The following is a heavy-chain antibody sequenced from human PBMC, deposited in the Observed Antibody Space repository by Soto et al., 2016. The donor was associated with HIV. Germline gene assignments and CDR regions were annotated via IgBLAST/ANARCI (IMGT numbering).Heavy chain of an antibody. J-gene: IGHJ4*02. CDR2: INNDGSSS. V-gene: IGHV3-74*01. CDR1: GFTFSSYW. CDR3: VRDLMTGFNERVTSGY. D-gene: IGHD3-3*01. Sequence: EVQLVESGGRLVQPGGPLRLSCAASGFTFSSYWMHWVRQIPGKGLVWVSRINNDGSSSAYADSVKGRFTISRDNARNTLFLQMRSLSAEDTAIYYRVRDLMTGFNERVTSGYWGQGTVVTVSS.